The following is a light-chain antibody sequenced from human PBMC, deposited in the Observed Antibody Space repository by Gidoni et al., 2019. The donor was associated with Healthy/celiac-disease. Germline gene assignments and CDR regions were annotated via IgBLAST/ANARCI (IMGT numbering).Light chain of an antibody. J-gene: IGLJ2*01. CDR2: STN. CDR1: SGSVSTSYY. CDR3: VLYMGSGTVV. Sequence: QTVVTQEPSFSVSPGGTVTLTCGLSSGSVSTSYYPSWYQQTPGQAPRTLIYSTNPRPSGVPDRFSGSILGNKAALTITGAQADDESDYYCVLYMGSGTVVFGGGTKLTVL. V-gene: IGLV8-61*01.